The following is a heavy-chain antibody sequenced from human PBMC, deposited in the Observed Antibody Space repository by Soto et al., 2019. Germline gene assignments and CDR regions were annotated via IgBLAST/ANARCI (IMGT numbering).Heavy chain of an antibody. V-gene: IGHV4-59*01. CDR2: IYYSGST. CDR3: ARDRGYSRGFDP. J-gene: IGHJ5*02. CDR1: GGSISSYY. D-gene: IGHD6-13*01. Sequence: SETLSLTCTVSGGSISSYYWSWIRQPPGKGLEWIGYIYYSGSTNYNPSLKSRVTISVDTSKNQFSLKLSSVTAADTAVYYCARDRGYSRGFDPWGQGTLVTVSS.